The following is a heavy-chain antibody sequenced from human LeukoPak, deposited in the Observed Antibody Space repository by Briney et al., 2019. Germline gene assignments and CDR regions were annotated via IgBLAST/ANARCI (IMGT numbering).Heavy chain of an antibody. Sequence: SETLSLTCTVSGGSVSSYCWSWIRQPPGMGLEWIGHIYYSGSTNYNPTLKSRVTISVDRSKNQFYLKVSSVTAADTAVYYCERVGCSSTSCSTNYGMDVWGQGTMVTVSS. CDR3: ERVGCSSTSCSTNYGMDV. CDR1: GGSVSSYC. V-gene: IGHV4-59*02. D-gene: IGHD2-2*02. J-gene: IGHJ6*02. CDR2: IYYSGST.